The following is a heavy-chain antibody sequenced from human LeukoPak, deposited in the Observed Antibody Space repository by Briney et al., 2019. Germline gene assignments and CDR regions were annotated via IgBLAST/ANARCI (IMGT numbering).Heavy chain of an antibody. V-gene: IGHV4-59*01. J-gene: IGHJ5*02. CDR2: IYYSGST. CDR3: ARAHYDSSGYGNWFDP. D-gene: IGHD3-22*01. Sequence: PSGTLSLTCTVSGGSISSYYWSWIRQPPGKGLEWIGYIYYSGSTNYNPSLKSRVTISVDTSKNQFSLKLSSVTAADTAVYYCARAHYDSSGYGNWFDPWGQGTLVTVSS. CDR1: GGSISSYY.